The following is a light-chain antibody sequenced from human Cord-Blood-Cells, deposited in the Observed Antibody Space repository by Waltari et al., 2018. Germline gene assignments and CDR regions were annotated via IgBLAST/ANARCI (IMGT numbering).Light chain of an antibody. CDR1: QSVSIN. CDR2: GAS. CDR3: QQYNNWPPWT. V-gene: IGKV3-15*01. J-gene: IGKJ1*01. Sequence: EIVMTQSPATLSVSAGERATLYCRPSQSVSINLAWYQQKPGQAPRLLIYGASTKATGIPARFSGSGSGTEFTLNISSLQSEDFAVYYCQQYNNWPPWTFGQGTKVEIK.